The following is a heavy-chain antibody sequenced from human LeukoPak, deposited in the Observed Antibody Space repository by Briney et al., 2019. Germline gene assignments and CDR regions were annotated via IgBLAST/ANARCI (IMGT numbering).Heavy chain of an antibody. D-gene: IGHD2-2*01. CDR2: INHRGST. J-gene: IGHJ6*03. Sequence: SETLSLTCAVYGGSFSGYYWSWIRQPPGKGLEWIGEINHRGSTNYNPSLKSRVTISVDTSKNQFSLKLSSVTAADTAVYYCARDLRDCGSSTSCYDYYYYMDVWGKGTTVTVSS. V-gene: IGHV4-34*01. CDR3: ARDLRDCGSSTSCYDYYYYMDV. CDR1: GGSFSGYY.